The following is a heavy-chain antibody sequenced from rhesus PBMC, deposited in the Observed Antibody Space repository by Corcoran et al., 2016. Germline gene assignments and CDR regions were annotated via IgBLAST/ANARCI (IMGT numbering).Heavy chain of an antibody. J-gene: IGHJ4*01. CDR3: ARHPYWGSGYFDY. CDR1: GFTFSAHY. V-gene: IGHV3-110*02. CDR2: ISSGSGSTT. D-gene: IGHD3-34*01. Sequence: EVQLVESGGGLVQPGGSLRLSCAASGFTFSAHYMDWVRQAPGNGLELVSTISSGSGSTTLEPDSVKGRFTISRDNAKNTVYLQMNSLRAEDTAVYDCARHPYWGSGYFDYWGQGVLVTVSS.